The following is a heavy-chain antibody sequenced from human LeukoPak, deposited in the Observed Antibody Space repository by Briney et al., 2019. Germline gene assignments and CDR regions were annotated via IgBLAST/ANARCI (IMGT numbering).Heavy chain of an antibody. V-gene: IGHV4-59*07. J-gene: IGHJ5*02. CDR3: ARVPASIVGATRGWFDP. D-gene: IGHD1-26*01. Sequence: SDTLSLTCTVSGGSISSYYWSWIRQPPGKGLEWIGYIYYSGSTNYNPSLKSRVTISVDTSKNQFSLKLSSVTAADTAVYYCARVPASIVGATRGWFDPWGQGTLVTVSS. CDR1: GGSISSYY. CDR2: IYYSGST.